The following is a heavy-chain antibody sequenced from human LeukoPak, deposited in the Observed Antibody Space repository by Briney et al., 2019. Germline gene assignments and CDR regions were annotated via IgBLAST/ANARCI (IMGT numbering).Heavy chain of an antibody. D-gene: IGHD2-8*01. J-gene: IGHJ6*02. Sequence: SETLSLTCAVYGGSFSGYYWTWIRQPPGKGLEWMGEINHSGSTNYNPSLKSRVTISVDTSKNQFSLKLSSVTAADTAVYYCARVRAYCTNGVCYRGYYGMYVWGQGTTVTVSS. V-gene: IGHV4-34*01. CDR1: GGSFSGYY. CDR3: ARVRAYCTNGVCYRGYYGMYV. CDR2: INHSGST.